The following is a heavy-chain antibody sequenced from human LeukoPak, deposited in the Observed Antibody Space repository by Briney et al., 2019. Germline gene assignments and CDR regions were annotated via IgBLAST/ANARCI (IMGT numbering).Heavy chain of an antibody. D-gene: IGHD6-6*01. V-gene: IGHV3-48*03. Sequence: GGSLRLSCGASGFTFSSYEMNWVRQAPGKGLEWVSYISSGGSTIYYADSVKGRFTISRDNAKNSLYLQMNSLRAEDTAVYYCARNDYSASSYFYWGQGTLVTVSS. CDR3: ARNDYSASSYFY. CDR2: ISSGGSTI. J-gene: IGHJ4*02. CDR1: GFTFSSYE.